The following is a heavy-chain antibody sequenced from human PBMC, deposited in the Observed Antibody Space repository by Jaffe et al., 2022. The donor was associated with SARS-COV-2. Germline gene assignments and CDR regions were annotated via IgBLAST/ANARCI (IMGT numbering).Heavy chain of an antibody. CDR2: IFTSGIT. D-gene: IGHD3-10*01. CDR1: GDSLISGGYK. CDR3: TRGRPGATAGEY. Sequence: QVQLQESGPGLVKPSQTLSLTCTVSGDSLISGGYKWSWLRQSAGMGLEWIGRIFTSGITNYNPSLQSRVTMSVDTSKNQFSLKLTSVTAADTAVYYCTRGRPGATAGEYWGQGTLVTVSS. V-gene: IGHV4-61*02. J-gene: IGHJ4*02.